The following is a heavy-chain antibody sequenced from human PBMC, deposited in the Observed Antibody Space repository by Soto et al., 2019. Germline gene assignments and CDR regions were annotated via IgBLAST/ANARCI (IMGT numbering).Heavy chain of an antibody. CDR1: GYTFSSYT. CDR3: ARAGYGVDDY. Sequence: QLVQSGPEVKKPGASVKVSCQASGYTFSSYTISWVRQAPGQGLEWLGWISPYNGNTKYTQKLQGRLTMTTDTSTSTAYMDLRSLRSDDTAVYYCARAGYGVDDYWGQGTLVTVSS. CDR2: ISPYNGNT. J-gene: IGHJ4*02. D-gene: IGHD4-17*01. V-gene: IGHV1-18*01.